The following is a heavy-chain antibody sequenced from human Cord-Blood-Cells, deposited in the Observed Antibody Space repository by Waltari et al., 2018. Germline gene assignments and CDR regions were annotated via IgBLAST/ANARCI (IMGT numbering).Heavy chain of an antibody. CDR3: AREPEGSYYFDY. Sequence: QVQLVESGGGVVQPGRSLRLSWAASGFTFSSYSMNWVRQAPGKGLEWVAVISYDGNNKYYADSVKGRFTISRDNSKNTLYLQMNSLRAEDTAVYYCAREPEGSYYFDYWGQGTLVTVSS. CDR2: ISYDGNNK. D-gene: IGHD1-26*01. V-gene: IGHV3-30-3*01. CDR1: GFTFSSYS. J-gene: IGHJ4*02.